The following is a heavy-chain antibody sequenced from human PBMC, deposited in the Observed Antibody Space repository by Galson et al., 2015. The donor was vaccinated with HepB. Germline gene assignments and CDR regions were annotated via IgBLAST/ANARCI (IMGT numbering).Heavy chain of an antibody. J-gene: IGHJ4*02. D-gene: IGHD3-22*01. Sequence: TLSLTCTVSGGSISSGGYYWSWIRQHPGKGLEWIGYIYYSGSTYYNPSLKSRVTISVDTSNNHFSLKLSSVTAADTAVYYCVRELMNYYDSSGYYSEISPDFWGQGTLVTVSS. V-gene: IGHV4-31*03. CDR2: IYYSGST. CDR3: VRELMNYYDSSGYYSEISPDF. CDR1: GGSISSGGYY.